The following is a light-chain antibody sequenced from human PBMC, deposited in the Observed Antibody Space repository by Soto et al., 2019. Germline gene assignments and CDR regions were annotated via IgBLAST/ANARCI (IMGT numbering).Light chain of an antibody. Sequence: EIVLTQSPCTLSLSPGERATLSCRASQSVSSNYLAWYQQEPGQAHRLLIYGAYSRATGIPDRFSGSGSGTDFTLTIRRLEPEDFAVYYCQQYGSSYPWTFGQGTKVDIK. CDR1: QSVSSNY. V-gene: IGKV3-20*01. CDR3: QQYGSSYPWT. J-gene: IGKJ1*01. CDR2: GAY.